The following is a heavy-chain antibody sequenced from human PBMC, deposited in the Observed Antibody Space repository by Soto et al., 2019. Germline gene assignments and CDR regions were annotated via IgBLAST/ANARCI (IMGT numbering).Heavy chain of an antibody. CDR2: INPNSGGT. D-gene: IGHD3-10*01. Sequence: ASVKVSCKASGYTFTGYYMHWVRQAPGQGLEWMGWINPNSGGTNYAQKFQGWVTMTRDTSISTAYMELSRLRSDDTAVYYCARGGGSGSYYNNWFDPWGQGTLVTVSS. CDR1: GYTFTGYY. V-gene: IGHV1-2*04. CDR3: ARGGGSGSYYNNWFDP. J-gene: IGHJ5*02.